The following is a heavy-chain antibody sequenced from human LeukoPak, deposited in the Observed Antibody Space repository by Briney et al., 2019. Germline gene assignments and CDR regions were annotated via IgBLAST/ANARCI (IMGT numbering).Heavy chain of an antibody. CDR3: ARGLSGFDP. Sequence: SETLSLTCAVYGGSFSGYYWSWIRQPPGKGLEWIGEINHSGSTNYNPSLKSRVTISVDTSKNQFSLQLNSVTPEDTAVYYCARGLSGFDPWGQGTLVTVSS. CDR2: INHSGST. J-gene: IGHJ5*02. V-gene: IGHV4-34*01. CDR1: GGSFSGYY.